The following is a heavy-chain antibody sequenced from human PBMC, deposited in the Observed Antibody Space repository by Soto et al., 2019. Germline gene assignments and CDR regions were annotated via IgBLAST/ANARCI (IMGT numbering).Heavy chain of an antibody. D-gene: IGHD3-22*01. CDR2: IYWDDDD. CDR1: GFSLNTYGVG. J-gene: IGHJ3*01. Sequence: QITLKESGPTVVKPTQTLTLTCTFSGFSLNTYGVGVAWIRQPPGKALEWLALIYWDDDDRYSPSLRSRLITTKDTSKNQVVLTITNMDPLDTATYYCAHRKKGSGSHNAFDVWGQGTMVTVSS. CDR3: AHRKKGSGSHNAFDV. V-gene: IGHV2-5*02.